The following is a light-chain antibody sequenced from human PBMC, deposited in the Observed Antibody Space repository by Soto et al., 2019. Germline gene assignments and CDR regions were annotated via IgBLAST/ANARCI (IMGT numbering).Light chain of an antibody. CDR3: QKYGNSPWT. J-gene: IGKJ1*01. CDR2: GAS. CDR1: QSVTSSY. V-gene: IGKV3-20*01. Sequence: EIVLTQSPGTLSLSPGERATLSCRASQSVTSSYLAWYQQKPGQAPRLFIYGASSRATGIPDRFSGSGSGTDFTLTISRLEPEDFAVYHCQKYGNSPWTFGQGTKVDIK.